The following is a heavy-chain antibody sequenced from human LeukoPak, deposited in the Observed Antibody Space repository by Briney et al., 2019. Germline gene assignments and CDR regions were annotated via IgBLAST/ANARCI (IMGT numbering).Heavy chain of an antibody. V-gene: IGHV3-33*06. J-gene: IGHJ3*02. CDR1: GFTFSSYG. CDR2: IWYDGSNK. Sequence: GGSLRLSCAASGFTFSSYGMHWVRQAPGKGLEWVAVIWYDGSNKYYADSVKGRFTISRDNSMKTLYLQMNSLRAEDTAVYSCAKEIVPYGGKSNWDRGAFDIWGQGTMVTVSS. CDR3: AKEIVPYGGKSNWDRGAFDI. D-gene: IGHD4-23*01.